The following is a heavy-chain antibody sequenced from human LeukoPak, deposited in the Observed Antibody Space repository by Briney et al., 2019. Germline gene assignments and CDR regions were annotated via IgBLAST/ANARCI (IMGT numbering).Heavy chain of an antibody. CDR3: ASGELAEMGARF. CDR1: GGSISSGGYY. Sequence: ASETLSLTCTVSGGSISSGGYYWSWIRQHPGKGLEWIGYIYYSGSTYYNPSLKSRVTISVDTSKNQFSLKLSSVTAADTAVYYCASGELAEMGARFWGKGTLVTVSS. CDR2: IYYSGST. D-gene: IGHD3-10*01. J-gene: IGHJ4*02. V-gene: IGHV4-31*03.